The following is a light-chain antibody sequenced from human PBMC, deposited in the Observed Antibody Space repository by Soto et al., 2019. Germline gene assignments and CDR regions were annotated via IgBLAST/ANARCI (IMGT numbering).Light chain of an antibody. CDR3: QYHDDH. CDR2: DAS. V-gene: IGKV1-5*01. Sequence: DIQMTQSPSTLSASVGDRVTLTCRASQYISTWLAWYQQKPGKAPKLLIHDASSLQSGVPSRFSGRGSGTEVTLTITSLQPDDFATYYCQYHDDHFGPGTKVDIK. J-gene: IGKJ3*01. CDR1: QYISTW.